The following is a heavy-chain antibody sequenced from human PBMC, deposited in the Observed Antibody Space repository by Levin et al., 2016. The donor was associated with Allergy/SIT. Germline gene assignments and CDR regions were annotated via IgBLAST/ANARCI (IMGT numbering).Heavy chain of an antibody. CDR2: INPSGGST. CDR3: ATRSSSAYYYYGMDV. CDR1: GYTFTSYY. V-gene: IGHV1-46*01. D-gene: IGHD6-6*01. Sequence: ASVKVSCKASGYTFTSYYMHWVRQAPGQGLEWMGIINPSGGSTSYAQKFQGRVTMTRDTSTSTVYMELSSLRSEDTAVYYCATRSSSAYYYYGMDVWGQGTTVTVSS. J-gene: IGHJ6*02.